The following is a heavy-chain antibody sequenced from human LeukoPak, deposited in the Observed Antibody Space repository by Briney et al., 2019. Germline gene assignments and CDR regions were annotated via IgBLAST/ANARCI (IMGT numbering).Heavy chain of an antibody. Sequence: SGTLSLTCGVHGGSFSGYYWSWIRQPPGKGLEWIGDINHRGSTNYKPSLKSRVTISVDTSKNQYSLKLSSVTAADTAVYYCVAYYYDSNGYYFVDYWGQGTLVTVSS. CDR2: INHRGST. J-gene: IGHJ4*02. CDR3: VAYYYDSNGYYFVDY. V-gene: IGHV4-34*01. D-gene: IGHD3-22*01. CDR1: GGSFSGYY.